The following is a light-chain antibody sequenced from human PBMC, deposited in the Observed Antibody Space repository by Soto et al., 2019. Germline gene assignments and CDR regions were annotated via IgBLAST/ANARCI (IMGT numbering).Light chain of an antibody. V-gene: IGLV4-69*02. Sequence: QPVLTQSPSASASLGGSVKLTCTLSSGHSNYAIAWHQQQPEKGPRYLMKLNSDGSHSKGDGIPDRFSGSSSGAERYLTISSLQSEDEADYYCQTWGTGYWVFGGGTKLTVL. CDR2: LNSDGSH. J-gene: IGLJ3*02. CDR1: SGHSNYA. CDR3: QTWGTGYWV.